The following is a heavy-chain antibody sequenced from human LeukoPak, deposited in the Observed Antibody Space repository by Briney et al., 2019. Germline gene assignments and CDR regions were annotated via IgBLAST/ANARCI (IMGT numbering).Heavy chain of an antibody. Sequence: GGSLRLSCAASGFRFSTYWMSWVRQAPGKGLEWVANIKQDGSEKCYVDSVKGRFTISRDNGKNSLYLQINSLRAEDTAVYYCARDGKSAALDYWGQGTLVTVSS. CDR2: IKQDGSEK. V-gene: IGHV3-7*01. D-gene: IGHD6-13*01. CDR3: ARDGKSAALDY. CDR1: GFRFSTYW. J-gene: IGHJ4*02.